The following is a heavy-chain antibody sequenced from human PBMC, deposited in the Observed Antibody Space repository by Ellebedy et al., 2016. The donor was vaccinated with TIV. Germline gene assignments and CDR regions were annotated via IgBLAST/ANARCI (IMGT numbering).Heavy chain of an antibody. J-gene: IGHJ4*02. Sequence: GGSLRLSXVGSRFTFTNHGMHWVRQTPGKGLEWVAVISYDGSKTHYGDSVRGRFTIFRDVWKNTVYLQMERLRPDDTAVYFCARDSSFASGSYFWIDEWGQGAVVTVSS. CDR2: ISYDGSKT. D-gene: IGHD3-10*01. V-gene: IGHV3-30*03. CDR3: ARDSSFASGSYFWIDE. CDR1: RFTFTNHG.